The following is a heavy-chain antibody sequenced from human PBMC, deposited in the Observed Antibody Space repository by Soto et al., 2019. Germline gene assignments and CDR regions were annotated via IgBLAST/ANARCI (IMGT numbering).Heavy chain of an antibody. D-gene: IGHD2-2*01. V-gene: IGHV1-3*01. CDR1: GYTSTSYA. CDR2: INAGNGNT. J-gene: IGHJ5*02. CDR3: ARVEDIVVVPAAPRSWFDP. Sequence: GASVKVSCKASGYTSTSYAMHWVRKAPGQRLEWMGWINAGNGNTKYAQKFQGRVTITRDTSASTAYMELRSLRSDDTAVYYCARVEDIVVVPAAPRSWFDPWGQGTLVTVSS.